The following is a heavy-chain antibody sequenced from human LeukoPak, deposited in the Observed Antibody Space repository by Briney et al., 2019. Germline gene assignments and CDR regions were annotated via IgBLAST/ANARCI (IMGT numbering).Heavy chain of an antibody. CDR1: GFTFSIYV. J-gene: IGHJ4*02. CDR3: ARVFRSGDLFVSDS. D-gene: IGHD2-21*02. CDR2: GSSSTT. V-gene: IGHV3-23*01. Sequence: GGSLRLSCAASGFTFSIYVMSWVRQAPGKGLEWVSGGSSSTTYYADSVKGRFAISRENSRDTVFLQMNSLRAEDTAVYYCARVFRSGDLFVSDSWGQGTLVTVSS.